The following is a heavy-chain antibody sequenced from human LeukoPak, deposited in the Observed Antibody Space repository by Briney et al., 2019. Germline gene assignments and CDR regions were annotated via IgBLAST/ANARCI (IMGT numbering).Heavy chain of an antibody. CDR3: ARGRHDSSGYYYIF. Sequence: GGSLRLSCAASGFTFSSYSMNWVRQAPGKGLEWVSSISSGSSYIYYADSVKGRFTISRDNAKNSLYLQMNSLRAEDTAVYYCARGRHDSSGYYYIFWGQGALVTVSS. J-gene: IGHJ4*02. CDR1: GFTFSSYS. CDR2: ISSGSSYI. V-gene: IGHV3-21*01. D-gene: IGHD3-22*01.